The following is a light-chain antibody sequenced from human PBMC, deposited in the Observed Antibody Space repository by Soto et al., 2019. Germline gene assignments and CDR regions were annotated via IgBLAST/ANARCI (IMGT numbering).Light chain of an antibody. CDR2: DAS. CDR3: QQYDNVPYT. Sequence: DIQMTQSPSSLSASVGDRVTITCQASQDITKYLNWYQQKPGRAPKLLIYDASNLETGVPSRSSGTGSGTYFTVTISSLQPEDFATYYCQQYDNVPYTFGQGTKLEIK. J-gene: IGKJ2*01. CDR1: QDITKY. V-gene: IGKV1-33*01.